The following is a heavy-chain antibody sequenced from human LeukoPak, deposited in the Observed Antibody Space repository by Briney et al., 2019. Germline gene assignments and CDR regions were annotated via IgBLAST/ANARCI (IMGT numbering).Heavy chain of an antibody. V-gene: IGHV3-21*01. Sequence: GGSLRLSCAASGFTFSSYSMNWVRQAPGRGLEWVSSISSSSSYIYYADSVKGRFTISRDNAKNSLYLQMNSLRAEDTAVYYCARDLGDGYTIDYWGQGTLVTVSS. CDR2: ISSSSSYI. D-gene: IGHD5-24*01. CDR1: GFTFSSYS. CDR3: ARDLGDGYTIDY. J-gene: IGHJ4*02.